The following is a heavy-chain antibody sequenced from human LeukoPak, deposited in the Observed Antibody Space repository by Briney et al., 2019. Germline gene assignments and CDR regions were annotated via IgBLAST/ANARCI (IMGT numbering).Heavy chain of an antibody. CDR3: ARARSVGSTTSLLFDH. D-gene: IGHD1-26*01. V-gene: IGHV4-59*01. J-gene: IGHJ4*02. CDR1: GGSISSYH. CDR2: IYSSGST. Sequence: SETLSLTCTVSGGSISSYHWSWIRQPPGKGLESIGYIYSSGSTHYNPSLKSRVTISVDTSKNQFSLKLSSVTAADTAVYYCARARSVGSTTSLLFDHWGQGTLVTVSS.